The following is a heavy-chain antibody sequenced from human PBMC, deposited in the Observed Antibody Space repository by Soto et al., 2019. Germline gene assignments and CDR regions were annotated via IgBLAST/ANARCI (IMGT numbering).Heavy chain of an antibody. CDR3: ARRWGTSFDF. J-gene: IGHJ4*02. CDR1: GGSISSYY. V-gene: IGHV4-59*01. Sequence: PSGTLSLTCTVSGGSISSYYWSWIRQPPGKGLEWIGYIYYSGSTNYNPSLKSRVTISVDTSKNQFSLKVSSVTAADTAVYYCARRWGTSFDFWGQGTLVPVSS. D-gene: IGHD7-27*01. CDR2: IYYSGST.